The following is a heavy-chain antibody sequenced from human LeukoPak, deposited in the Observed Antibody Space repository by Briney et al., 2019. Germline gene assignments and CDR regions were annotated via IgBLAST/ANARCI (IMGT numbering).Heavy chain of an antibody. CDR1: GFTFSSYG. CDR2: IWYDGSNK. V-gene: IGHV3-33*01. D-gene: IGHD4-17*01. Sequence: GRSLRLSCAASGFTFSSYGMPWVRQAPGKGLEWVAVIWYDGSNKYYADSVKGRFTISRDNSKNTLYLQMNSLRAEDTAVYYCARGLPRVDYWGQGTLVTVSS. J-gene: IGHJ4*02. CDR3: ARGLPRVDY.